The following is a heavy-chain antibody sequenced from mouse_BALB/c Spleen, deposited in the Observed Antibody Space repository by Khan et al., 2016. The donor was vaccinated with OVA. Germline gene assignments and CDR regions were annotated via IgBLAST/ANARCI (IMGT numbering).Heavy chain of an antibody. J-gene: IGHJ2*01. Sequence: VQLQQPGAELVKPAASLKLSCTASGYNIKDNYIHWVKQRPEKGLERIRRTDTATGNTKYEPNFQGKATISADTSSNTANHQRSSLTSEDTAVYYCRISTINAWGQGTTLTVSS. CDR3: RISTINA. CDR1: GYNIKDNY. CDR2: TDTATGNT. V-gene: IGHV14-3*02.